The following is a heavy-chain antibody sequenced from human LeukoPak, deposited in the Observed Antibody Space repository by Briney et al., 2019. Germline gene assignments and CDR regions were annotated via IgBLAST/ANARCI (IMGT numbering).Heavy chain of an antibody. V-gene: IGHV3-11*04. Sequence: PGGSLRLSCAASGFAFSYYSLSWVRQAPGKGLEWVSYISSSGSTIYYADSVKGRFTISRDNAKNSLYLQMNSLRAEDTAVYYCAKGRWDPGYYFEYWGQGTLVTVSS. CDR1: GFAFSYYS. D-gene: IGHD1-26*01. J-gene: IGHJ4*02. CDR2: ISSSGSTI. CDR3: AKGRWDPGYYFEY.